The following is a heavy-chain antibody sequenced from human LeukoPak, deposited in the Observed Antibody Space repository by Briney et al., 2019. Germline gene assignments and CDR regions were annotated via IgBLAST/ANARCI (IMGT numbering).Heavy chain of an antibody. CDR1: GFTFSSYA. Sequence: GGSLRLSCAASGFTFSSYAMSWVRQAPGKGLEWVSAISGSGGSTYYADSVKGRFTISRDNSKNTLYLQMNSLRAEDTAVYYCAKGGAATMVRGVIYPYDGYYYYGMDVWGKGTMVTVSS. CDR2: ISGSGGST. V-gene: IGHV3-23*01. CDR3: AKGGAATMVRGVIYPYDGYYYYGMDV. J-gene: IGHJ6*04. D-gene: IGHD3-10*01.